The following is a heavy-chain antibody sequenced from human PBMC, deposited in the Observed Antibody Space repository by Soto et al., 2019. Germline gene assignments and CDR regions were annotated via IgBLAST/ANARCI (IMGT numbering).Heavy chain of an antibody. CDR2: INAGNGNT. CDR3: ATDSWVMVSNKWDFDY. CDR1: GYTFTNHA. V-gene: IGHV1-3*01. D-gene: IGHD1-26*01. J-gene: IGHJ4*01. Sequence: QVQLVQSGAEVKKPGASVKVSCKASGYTFTNHAIYWVRQAPGQRLEWMGWINAGNGNTKYSQTCQGRVTLTRDTSASTAYMELSSLRSEDTAVYYCATDSWVMVSNKWDFDYGGQGTRVTVSS.